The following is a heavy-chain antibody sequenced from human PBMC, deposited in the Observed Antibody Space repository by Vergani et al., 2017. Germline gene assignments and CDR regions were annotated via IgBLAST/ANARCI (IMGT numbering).Heavy chain of an antibody. CDR2: IVVGSGNT. J-gene: IGHJ2*01. V-gene: IGHV1-58*01. D-gene: IGHD4-17*01. Sequence: QMQLVQSGPEVKTPGTSVKVSCKASGFTFTSSAVQWVRQARGQRLEWIGWIVVGSGNTNYAQKFQERVTITRDMSTSTAYMELSSLRSEDTAVYYCAADPNDYGDYVWXFDLWGRGTLVTVSS. CDR1: GFTFTSSA. CDR3: AADPNDYGDYVWXFDL.